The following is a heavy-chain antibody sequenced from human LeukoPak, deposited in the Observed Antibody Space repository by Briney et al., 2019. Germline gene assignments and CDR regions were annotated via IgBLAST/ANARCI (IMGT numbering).Heavy chain of an antibody. D-gene: IGHD5-12*01. V-gene: IGHV4-34*01. Sequence: SETLSLTCAVYGGSFSNYYWSWIRQSPGKGLEWIGEIDYSGSTNSNPSLKSRVTISIDTSRGQFSLKLSSVTAADTAVYYCARLARGYALWNSYYYYYYMDVWGQGTTVTISS. CDR3: ARLARGYALWNSYYYYYYMDV. CDR1: GGSFSNYY. CDR2: IDYSGST. J-gene: IGHJ6*03.